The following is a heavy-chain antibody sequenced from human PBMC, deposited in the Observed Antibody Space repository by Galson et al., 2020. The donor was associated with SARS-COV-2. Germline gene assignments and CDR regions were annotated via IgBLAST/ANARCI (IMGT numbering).Heavy chain of an antibody. V-gene: IGHV5-51*01. J-gene: IGHJ6*02. CDR3: ASLGTCSTSCYEYCYCGMGV. CDR1: GYSITSYW. Sequence: KIGESLKISCKGSGYSITSYWLGWVRQLPGQRLEWIGIIYPGDYDNKYSPSFQGQVTISADKSISTAYLQCSSLKASDTAMYYCASLGTCSTSCYEYCYCGMGVWGQGTTVTVSS. D-gene: IGHD2-2*01. CDR2: IYPGDYDN.